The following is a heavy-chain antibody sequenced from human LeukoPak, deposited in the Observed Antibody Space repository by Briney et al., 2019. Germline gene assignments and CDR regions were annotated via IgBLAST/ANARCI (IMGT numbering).Heavy chain of an antibody. CDR2: INHSGST. J-gene: IGHJ5*02. D-gene: IGHD6-13*01. CDR1: GGSFSGYY. Sequence: SGTLSLTCAVYGGSFSGYYWSWLRQPPGKGLEWIGEINHSGSTNYNPSLKSRVTISVDTSKNQFSLKLSSVTAADTAVYYCARGVLQQPNPPVGYWFDPWGQGTLVTVSS. V-gene: IGHV4-34*01. CDR3: ARGVLQQPNPPVGYWFDP.